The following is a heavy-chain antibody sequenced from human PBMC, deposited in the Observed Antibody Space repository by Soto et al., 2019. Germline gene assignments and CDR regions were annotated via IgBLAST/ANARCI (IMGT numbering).Heavy chain of an antibody. CDR1: GVTIRGYY. CDR2: IYYSGST. V-gene: IGHV4-59*01. J-gene: IGHJ5*02. Sequence: SETLSLTCNVSGVTIRGYYWTWIRQPPGKTLEWIGSIYYSGSTNYNPSLKSRVTISVDTSKNQFSLKLSSVTAADTAVYYCARTVILGSGYYWFDPWGQGTLVTVSS. D-gene: IGHD3-3*01. CDR3: ARTVILGSGYYWFDP.